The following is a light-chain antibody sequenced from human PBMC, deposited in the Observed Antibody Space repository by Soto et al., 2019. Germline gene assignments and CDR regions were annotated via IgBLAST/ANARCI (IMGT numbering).Light chain of an antibody. CDR1: SSNIGSNT. CDR3: AAWDDSLNGVV. J-gene: IGLJ2*01. Sequence: QPVLTQPPSASGTPGQRVTISCSGSSSNIGSNTVNWYQQLPGTAPKLLIYSNNQRPSGVPDRFSGSKPGTSASLAISGLQSEDEADYYCAAWDDSLNGVVFGGGTKLTVL. CDR2: SNN. V-gene: IGLV1-44*01.